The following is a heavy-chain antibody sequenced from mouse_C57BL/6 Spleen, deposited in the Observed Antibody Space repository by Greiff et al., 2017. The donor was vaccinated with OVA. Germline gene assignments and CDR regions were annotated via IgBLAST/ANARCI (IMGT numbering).Heavy chain of an antibody. J-gene: IGHJ3*01. V-gene: IGHV1-69*01. CDR1: GYTFTSYW. CDR3: ARGAYWDVPFAY. D-gene: IGHD4-1*01. Sequence: QVQLQQPGAELVMPGASVKLSCKASGYTFTSYWMHWVKQRPGQGLEWIGEIDPSDSYTNYNQKFKGKSTLTVDKSSSTAYMQLSSLTSEDSAVYYCARGAYWDVPFAYWGQGTLVTVSA. CDR2: IDPSDSYT.